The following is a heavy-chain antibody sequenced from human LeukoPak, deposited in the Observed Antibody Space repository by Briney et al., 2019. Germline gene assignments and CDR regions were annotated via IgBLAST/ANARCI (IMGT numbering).Heavy chain of an antibody. CDR2: ISSSSSYI. D-gene: IGHD3-22*01. J-gene: IGHJ3*02. V-gene: IGHV3-21*04. CDR1: GFTFSSYS. Sequence: GGSLRLSCAASGFTFSSYSMNWVRQAPGKGLEWVSSISSSSSYIYYADSVKGRFTISRDNAKNSLYLQMNSLRAEDTAVYYCARDIRRNYYDSSGNHDAFDIWGQGTMVTVSS. CDR3: ARDIRRNYYDSSGNHDAFDI.